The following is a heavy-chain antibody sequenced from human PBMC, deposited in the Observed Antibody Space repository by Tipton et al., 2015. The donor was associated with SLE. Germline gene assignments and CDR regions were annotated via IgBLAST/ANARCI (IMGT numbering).Heavy chain of an antibody. CDR2: ISAYNGNT. D-gene: IGHD3-22*01. J-gene: IGHJ4*02. Sequence: QVQLVQSGAEVKKPGASVKVSCKASGYTFTSYGISWVRQAPGQGLEWMGWISAYNGNTNYAQKLQGRVTITTDESTSTAYMELSSLRSEDTAVYYCARSPPVGDSSGYYLFDYWGQGTLVTVSS. CDR1: GYTFTSYG. V-gene: IGHV1-18*01. CDR3: ARSPPVGDSSGYYLFDY.